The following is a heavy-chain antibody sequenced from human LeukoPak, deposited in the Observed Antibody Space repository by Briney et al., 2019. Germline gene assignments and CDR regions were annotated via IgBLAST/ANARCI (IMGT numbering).Heavy chain of an antibody. J-gene: IGHJ4*02. D-gene: IGHD6-19*01. CDR2: ISGSGDST. CDR3: ARDQQWLDY. V-gene: IGHV3-23*01. Sequence: PGGSLRLSCAASGFTFSSYGMNWVRQAPGKGLEWVSAISGSGDSTYYADSVKGRFTISRDNSKNTLYLQMNSLRAEDTAVYYCARDQQWLDYWGQGTLVTVSS. CDR1: GFTFSSYG.